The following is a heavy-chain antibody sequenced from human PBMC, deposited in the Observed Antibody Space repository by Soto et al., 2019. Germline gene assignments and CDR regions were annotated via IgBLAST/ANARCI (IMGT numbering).Heavy chain of an antibody. CDR2: ITTDKGKT. J-gene: IGHJ4*02. CDR1: GYTFTNYG. CDR3: ATRSPAFDY. V-gene: IGHV1-18*01. Sequence: QVQLVQSGPEVKKPGASVKVSCKTSGYTFTNYGISWVRQAPGQGLEWMGWITTDKGKTTYAQKFQGRVTMTTDTSTSTAYTELRSLRSDDTAMSYCATRSPAFDYWGQRTLVTVSS.